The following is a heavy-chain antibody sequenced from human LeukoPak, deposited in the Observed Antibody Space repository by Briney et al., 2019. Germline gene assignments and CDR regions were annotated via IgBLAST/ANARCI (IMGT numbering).Heavy chain of an antibody. CDR3: ASSKNYDSSADAFDI. D-gene: IGHD3-22*01. CDR1: GGSISSGDYY. Sequence: SETLSLTCTVSGGSISSGDYYWSWIRQPPGKGLEWIGYIYYSGSTYYNPSLKSRVTISVDTSKNQFSLKLSSVTAADTAVYYCASSKNYDSSADAFDIWGQGTMVTVSS. V-gene: IGHV4-30-4*01. J-gene: IGHJ3*02. CDR2: IYYSGST.